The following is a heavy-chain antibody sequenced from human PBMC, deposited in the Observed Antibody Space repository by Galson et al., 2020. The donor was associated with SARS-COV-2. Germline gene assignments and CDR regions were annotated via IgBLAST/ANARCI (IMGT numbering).Heavy chain of an antibody. CDR1: GYTLSSYY. D-gene: IGHD1-26*01. J-gene: IGHJ4*02. CDR3: ARGRVSGGY. V-gene: IGHV1-46*03. CDR2: INPSGGSA. Sequence: ASVKVSCKASGYTLSSYYMHWVRQAPGQGLEWMGIINPSGGSASYSHKFQGRITMTRGTSTSTVYMELNSLTSDDTAVYYCARGRVSGGYWGQGTLVIVSS.